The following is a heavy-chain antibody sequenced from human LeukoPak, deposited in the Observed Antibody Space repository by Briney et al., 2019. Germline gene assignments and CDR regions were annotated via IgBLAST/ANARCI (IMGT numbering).Heavy chain of an antibody. V-gene: IGHV1-2*02. CDR3: ARDLPYSYGDDFDY. CDR1: GYTFTGYY. D-gene: IGHD5-18*01. J-gene: IGHJ4*02. CDR2: INPNSGGT. Sequence: ASVKVSCKASGYTFTGYYMHWVRQAPGQGLEWMGWINPNSGGTNYAQKFQGRVTMTRDTSISTAYMEQSRLRSDDTAVYYCARDLPYSYGDDFDYWGQGTLVTVSS.